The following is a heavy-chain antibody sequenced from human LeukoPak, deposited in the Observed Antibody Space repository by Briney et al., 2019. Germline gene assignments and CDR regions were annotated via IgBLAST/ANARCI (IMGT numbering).Heavy chain of an antibody. J-gene: IGHJ3*02. D-gene: IGHD2-2*01. V-gene: IGHV4-4*07. Sequence: SETLSLTCTVSGGSISSYYWSWIRQPAGKGLEWIGRIYTSGSTNYNPSLKSRVTMSVDTSKNQLSLKLSSVTAADTAVYYCARDLTVVVPAAIDNDAFDIWGQGTMVTVSS. CDR2: IYTSGST. CDR3: ARDLTVVVPAAIDNDAFDI. CDR1: GGSISSYY.